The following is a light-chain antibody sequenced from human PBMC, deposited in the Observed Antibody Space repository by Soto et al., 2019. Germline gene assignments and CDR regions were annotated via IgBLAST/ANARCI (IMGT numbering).Light chain of an antibody. J-gene: IGLJ3*02. CDR2: RDS. V-gene: IGLV3-9*01. CDR3: QVWDSSTARV. Sequence: SSELTQPLSVSVALGQTARITCGGNNIGSKNVHWYQQKPGQAPVLVIYRDSNRPSGIPERFSGSKSGNTATLTISRAQAGDEADYYCQVWDSSTARVFGGGTKLTVL. CDR1: NIGSKN.